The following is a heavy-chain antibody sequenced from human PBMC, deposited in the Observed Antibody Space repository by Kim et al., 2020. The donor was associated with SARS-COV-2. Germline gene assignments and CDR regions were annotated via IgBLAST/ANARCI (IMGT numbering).Heavy chain of an antibody. V-gene: IGHV3-53*01. CDR2: T. Sequence: THYADSVKGRFTISKDDASNTLLRQMESLRAEDTAVYYCARDIYEGGLDIWGQGTMVTVSS. CDR3: ARDIYEGGLDI. J-gene: IGHJ3*02. D-gene: IGHD3-22*01.